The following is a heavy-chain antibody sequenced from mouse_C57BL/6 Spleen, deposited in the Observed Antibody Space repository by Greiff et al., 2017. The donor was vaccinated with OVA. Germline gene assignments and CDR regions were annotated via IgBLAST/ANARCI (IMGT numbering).Heavy chain of an antibody. CDR1: GYSFTGYY. Sequence: EVQLQQSGPELVKPGASVKISCKASGYSFTGYYMNWVKQSPEKSLEWIGEINPSTGGTTYNQKFKAKATLTVDKSSSTAYMQLKSLTSEDSAVYYCARWGNYYGSSFFDYWGQGTTLTVSS. CDR3: ARWGNYYGSSFFDY. J-gene: IGHJ2*01. CDR2: INPSTGGT. V-gene: IGHV1-42*01. D-gene: IGHD1-1*01.